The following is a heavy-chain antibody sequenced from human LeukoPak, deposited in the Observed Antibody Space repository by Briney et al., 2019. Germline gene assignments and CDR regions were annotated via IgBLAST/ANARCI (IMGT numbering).Heavy chain of an antibody. CDR2: INHSGST. CDR1: GGSFSGYS. CDR3: ARGAPGY. J-gene: IGHJ4*02. Sequence: AETLSLTCAVYGGSFSGYSWTWIRQPPGKGLEWIGEINHSGSTNYNPSLKSRVTISVDASKNQFSLKLSSVTAADTAVYYCARGAPGYWGQGTLVTVSS. V-gene: IGHV4-34*01.